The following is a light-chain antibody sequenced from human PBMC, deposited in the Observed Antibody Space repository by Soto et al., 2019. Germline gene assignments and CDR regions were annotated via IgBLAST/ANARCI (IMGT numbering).Light chain of an antibody. CDR3: QQDYNSPIT. J-gene: IGKJ5*01. Sequence: EIVLRQSPATLSLSPGERATLSCRASQSVSRYLAWYQHKVGQAPRVLIYDASSRDTDIPARFSGSGSGTDFTLTISRLQPEDFSVYYCQQDYNSPITFGQGTRLEIK. CDR2: DAS. CDR1: QSVSRY. V-gene: IGKV3-11*01.